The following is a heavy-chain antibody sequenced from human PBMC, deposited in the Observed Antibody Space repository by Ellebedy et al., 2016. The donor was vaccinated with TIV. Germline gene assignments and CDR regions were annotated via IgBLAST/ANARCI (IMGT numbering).Heavy chain of an antibody. CDR1: GFTFSSYA. V-gene: IGHV3-23*01. J-gene: IGHJ4*02. CDR3: AKTGAVEYYFDY. Sequence: GESLKISCAASGFTFSSYAMSWVRQAPGKGLEWVSAISGSGGSAYYADSVKGRFTISRDNSKNTLYLQMNSLRAEDTAVYYCAKTGAVEYYFDYWGQGTLVTVSS. D-gene: IGHD3-3*01. CDR2: ISGSGGSA.